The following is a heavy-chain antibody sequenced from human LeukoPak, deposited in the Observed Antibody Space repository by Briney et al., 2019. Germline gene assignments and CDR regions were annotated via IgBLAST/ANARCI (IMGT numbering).Heavy chain of an antibody. D-gene: IGHD2-2*01. V-gene: IGHV1-2*02. CDR2: INPNSGGT. J-gene: IGHJ6*03. Sequence: RASVKVSCKASGYTFTGYYMHWVRQAPGQGLEWMGWINPNSGGTNYAQKFQGRVTMNRDTSISTAYMELSRLRSDDTAVYYCARDVSSSNYYYMDVWGKGTTVTVSS. CDR1: GYTFTGYY. CDR3: ARDVSSSNYYYMDV.